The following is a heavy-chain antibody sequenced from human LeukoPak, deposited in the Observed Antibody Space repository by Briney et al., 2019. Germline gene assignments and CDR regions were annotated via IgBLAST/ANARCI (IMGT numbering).Heavy chain of an antibody. J-gene: IGHJ4*02. Sequence: ASVKVSCKASGYTFTSYDINWVRQATGQGLEWMGWMNPNSGNTGYAQKFQGRVTMTRNISISTAYMELSSLRSEDTAVYYCARWGGLNPNGADGNWGQGTLVTVSS. V-gene: IGHV1-8*01. CDR3: ARWGGLNPNGADGN. CDR1: GYTFTSYD. CDR2: MNPNSGNT. D-gene: IGHD3-16*01.